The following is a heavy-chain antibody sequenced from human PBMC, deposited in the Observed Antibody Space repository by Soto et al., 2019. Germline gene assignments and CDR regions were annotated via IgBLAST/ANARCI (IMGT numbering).Heavy chain of an antibody. CDR3: AREMGSAYSSSSNAFDI. Sequence: EVQLVESGGGLVKPGGSLRLSCAASGFTFSSYSMNWVRQAPGKGLEWVSSISSSSSYIYYADSVKGRFTISRDNAKNSLYLQMNSLRAEDTAVYYCAREMGSAYSSSSNAFDIWGQGTMVTVSS. CDR2: ISSSSSYI. CDR1: GFTFSSYS. D-gene: IGHD6-13*01. J-gene: IGHJ3*02. V-gene: IGHV3-21*01.